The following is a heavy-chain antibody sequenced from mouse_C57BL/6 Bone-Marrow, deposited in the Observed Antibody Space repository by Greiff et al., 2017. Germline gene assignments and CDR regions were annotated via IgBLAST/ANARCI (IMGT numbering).Heavy chain of an antibody. CDR3: AIYYGYDEPSY. CDR2: IDPSDSYT. V-gene: IGHV1-69*01. CDR1: GYTFTSYW. J-gene: IGHJ3*01. Sequence: QVQLQQPGAELVMPGASVKLSCKASGYTFTSYWMHWVKQRPGQGLEWTGEIDPSDSYTNYNQKFKGKSTLTVDKSSSTAYMQLSSLTSEDSAVYYCAIYYGYDEPSYWGQGTLVTVSA. D-gene: IGHD2-2*01.